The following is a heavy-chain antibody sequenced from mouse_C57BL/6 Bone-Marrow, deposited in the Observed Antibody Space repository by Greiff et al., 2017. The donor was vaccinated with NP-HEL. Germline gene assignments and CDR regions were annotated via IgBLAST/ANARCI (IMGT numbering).Heavy chain of an antibody. CDR1: GFSLTSYA. Sequence: VKLMESGPGLVAPSQSLSITCTVSGFSLTSYAISWVRQPPGTGLEWLGVIWTGGGTNYNSALKSRLSISKDNSKSQVCLKMNSLQTDDTARYYCARNPFYYYGSSFLDYWGQGTTLTVSS. J-gene: IGHJ2*01. D-gene: IGHD1-1*01. CDR2: IWTGGGT. CDR3: ARNPFYYYGSSFLDY. V-gene: IGHV2-9-1*01.